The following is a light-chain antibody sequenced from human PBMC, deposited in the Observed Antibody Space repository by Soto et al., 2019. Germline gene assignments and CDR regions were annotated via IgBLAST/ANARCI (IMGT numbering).Light chain of an antibody. J-gene: IGKJ1*01. V-gene: IGKV1-5*01. Sequence: DIQMTQSPSTLSASVGDRVTISCRASQSISRWLAWYQQKPGKAPNLLIYDVSTLDSGVPSRFSGSASGTKFTLTISSLESDDFATYYCQQYHRYSTFGQGTKVDIK. CDR3: QQYHRYST. CDR2: DVS. CDR1: QSISRW.